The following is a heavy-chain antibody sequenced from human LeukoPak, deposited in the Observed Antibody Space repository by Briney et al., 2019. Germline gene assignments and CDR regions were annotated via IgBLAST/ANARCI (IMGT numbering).Heavy chain of an antibody. V-gene: IGHV1-2*04. J-gene: IGHJ6*02. CDR2: INPNSGGT. CDR3: AREQQLAPYYYYGMDV. CDR1: GYTFTGYY. D-gene: IGHD6-13*01. Sequence: ASVKVSCKASGYTFTGYYMHWVRQAPGQGLEWMGWINPNSGGTNYAQKFQGWVTMTRDTSISTAYMELSRLRSDDTAVYYCAREQQLAPYYYYGMDVWGQGTTVTVSS.